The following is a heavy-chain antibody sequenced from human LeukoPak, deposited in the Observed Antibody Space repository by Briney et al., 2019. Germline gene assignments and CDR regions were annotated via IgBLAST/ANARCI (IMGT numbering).Heavy chain of an antibody. CDR1: GFTFSNSG. Sequence: GGSLRLSCAASGFTFSNSGMHWVRQAPGKGLEWVAFIQFDEGNKFYADSVRGRFTISRDNAKNSLYLQMNSLRAEDTAVYYCARDLNWETYWGQGTLVSVSS. V-gene: IGHV3-30*02. CDR3: ARDLNWETY. D-gene: IGHD7-27*01. CDR2: IQFDEGNK. J-gene: IGHJ4*02.